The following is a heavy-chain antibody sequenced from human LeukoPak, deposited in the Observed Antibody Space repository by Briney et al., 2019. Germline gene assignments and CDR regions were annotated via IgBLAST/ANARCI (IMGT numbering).Heavy chain of an antibody. J-gene: IGHJ4*02. CDR2: IDWDDDK. Sequence: SGPTLVNPTQTLTLTCTFSGFSLSTSGMCVSWIRQPPGEALEWLALIDWDDDKYYSTSLKTRLTISKDTSKNQVVLTMTNMDPVDTATYYCARAPGYGDPFDYWGQGTLVTVSS. D-gene: IGHD4-17*01. CDR1: GFSLSTSGMC. CDR3: ARAPGYGDPFDY. V-gene: IGHV2-70*01.